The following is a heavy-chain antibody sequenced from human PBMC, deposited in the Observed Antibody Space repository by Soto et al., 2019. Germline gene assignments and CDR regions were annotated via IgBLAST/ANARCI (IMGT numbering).Heavy chain of an antibody. CDR3: AREAGGPFDY. V-gene: IGHV3-7*01. Sequence: GGSLRLSCAASGFTFSSYWMSWVRQALGKGLEWVANKKQDGSEKYYVDSVKGRFAISRDNAKNSLYLQMNSLRAEDTAVYYCAREAGGPFDYWGQGTLVTVSS. D-gene: IGHD3-16*01. J-gene: IGHJ4*02. CDR2: KKQDGSEK. CDR1: GFTFSSYW.